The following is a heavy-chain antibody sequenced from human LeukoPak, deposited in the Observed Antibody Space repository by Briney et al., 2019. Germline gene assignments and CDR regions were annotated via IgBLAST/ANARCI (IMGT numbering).Heavy chain of an antibody. CDR1: GFTFSSFS. J-gene: IGHJ4*02. CDR3: TRDVGSSTSCFNY. Sequence: GGSLRLSCATSGFTFSSFSMNWVRQAPGKGLEWVSSISSSSSYIYYADSVKDRFTISRDNAKNSLYLQMNSLRAEDTAVYYCTRDVGSSTSCFNYWGQGTLVTVSS. CDR2: ISSSSSYI. V-gene: IGHV3-21*01. D-gene: IGHD2-2*01.